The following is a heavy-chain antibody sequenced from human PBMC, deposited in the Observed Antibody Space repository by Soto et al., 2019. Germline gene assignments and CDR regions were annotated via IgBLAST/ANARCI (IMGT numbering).Heavy chain of an antibody. CDR1: GYTFTSYG. D-gene: IGHD3-22*01. Sequence: QVQLVQSGAEVKKPGASVKVSCKASGYTFTSYGISWVRQAPGQGLEWMGWISAYNGNTNYAQKLQGRVTMTTDTXTXXAYMELRSLRPDDTAVYYCASAPSLSAHMIAPFDYWGQGSLVTVSS. CDR3: ASAPSLSAHMIAPFDY. V-gene: IGHV1-18*01. CDR2: ISAYNGNT. J-gene: IGHJ4*02.